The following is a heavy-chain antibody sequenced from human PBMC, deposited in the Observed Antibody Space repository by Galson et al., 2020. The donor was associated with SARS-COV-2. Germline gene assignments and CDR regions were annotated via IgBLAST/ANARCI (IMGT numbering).Heavy chain of an antibody. Sequence: SETLSLTCTVSGYSISSIYYCGWIRQPPGKGQEWIGNIYHSGNTYYNPSLKSRVTMSVDTSKNQFSLKLNSVTAADTAVYYCARGHWNYTPWGQGTLVIVSS. D-gene: IGHD1-7*01. V-gene: IGHV4-38-2*02. J-gene: IGHJ5*02. CDR2: IYHSGNT. CDR3: ARGHWNYTP. CDR1: GYSISSIYY.